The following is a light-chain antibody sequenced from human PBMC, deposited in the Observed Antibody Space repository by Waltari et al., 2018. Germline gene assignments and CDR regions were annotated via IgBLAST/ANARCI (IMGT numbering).Light chain of an antibody. CDR1: QSVSSSY. CDR2: GAS. Sequence: TQSPGTLSLSPGERATLSCRASQSVSSSYLAWYQQKPGQAPRLLIYGASSRATGIPDRFSGSGSGTDFTLTISRLEPEDFAVYYCQQYGSSPPTFGQGTRLEIK. V-gene: IGKV3-20*01. CDR3: QQYGSSPPT. J-gene: IGKJ5*01.